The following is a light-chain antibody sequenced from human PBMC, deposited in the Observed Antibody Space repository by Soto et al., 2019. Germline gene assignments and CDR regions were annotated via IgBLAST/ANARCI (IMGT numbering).Light chain of an antibody. V-gene: IGLV7-46*01. CDR1: TGAVTSGHY. CDR3: LLSYSGARPLV. Sequence: QAVVTQEPSLTVSPGGTVTLTCGSSTGAVTSGHYPYWFQQKPGQAPRTLIYDTSNKHSWTPARFSGSLLGGKAALTLSGAQPEDEAEYYCLLSYSGARPLVFGTGTKV. CDR2: DTS. J-gene: IGLJ1*01.